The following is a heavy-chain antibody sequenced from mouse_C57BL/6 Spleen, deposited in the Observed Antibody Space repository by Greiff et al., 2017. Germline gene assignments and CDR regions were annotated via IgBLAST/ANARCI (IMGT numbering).Heavy chain of an antibody. Sequence: EVKLQQSGAELVRPGASVKLSCTASGFNIKDDYMHWVKQRPEQGLEWIGWIDPENGDTEYASKFQGKATITADTSSNTAYLQLSSLTSEDTAVYYCTTPYDYLSFAYWGQGTLVTVSA. V-gene: IGHV14-4*01. D-gene: IGHD2-4*01. CDR1: GFNIKDDY. CDR2: IDPENGDT. J-gene: IGHJ3*01. CDR3: TTPYDYLSFAY.